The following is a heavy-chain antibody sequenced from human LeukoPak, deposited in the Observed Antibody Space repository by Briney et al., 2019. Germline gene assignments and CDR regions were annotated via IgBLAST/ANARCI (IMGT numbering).Heavy chain of an antibody. V-gene: IGHV1-69*13. D-gene: IGHD5-24*01. Sequence: XVKVSCKASGGTFSSYAISWVRQAPGQGLEWMGGIIPIFGTANYAQKFQGRVTITADESTSTAYMELSSLRSEDTAEYYCARVGDGYPGGAFDIWGQGTMVTVSS. CDR1: GGTFSSYA. CDR2: IIPIFGTA. CDR3: ARVGDGYPGGAFDI. J-gene: IGHJ3*02.